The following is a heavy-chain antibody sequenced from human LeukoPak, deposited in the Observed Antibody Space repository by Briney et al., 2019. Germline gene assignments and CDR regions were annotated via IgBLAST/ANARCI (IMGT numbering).Heavy chain of an antibody. J-gene: IGHJ4*02. V-gene: IGHV4-30-2*01. CDR2: IYHSGST. CDR3: ARGTGVGTTLFDY. CDR1: GGSISSGGYF. Sequence: PSETLSLTCAVSGGSISSGGYFWSWIRQPPGTGPEWIGYIYHSGSTYYNPSLKSRVTISVDRSKNQFSLKLSSVTAADTAVYYCARGTGVGTTLFDYWGQGTLVTVSS. D-gene: IGHD1-26*01.